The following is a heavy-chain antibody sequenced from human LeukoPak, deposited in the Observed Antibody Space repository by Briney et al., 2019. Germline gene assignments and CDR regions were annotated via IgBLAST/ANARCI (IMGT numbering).Heavy chain of an antibody. D-gene: IGHD3-16*01. CDR2: INWNGGST. CDR1: GFTFDDYG. CDR3: AKESYDYVWGSGVDY. Sequence: PGGSLRLSCAASGFTFDDYGMSWVRQAPGKGLEWVSGINWNGGSTGYADSVKGRFTISRDNAKNSLYLQMNSLRAEDMALYYCAKESYDYVWGSGVDYWGQGTLVTVSS. J-gene: IGHJ4*02. V-gene: IGHV3-20*04.